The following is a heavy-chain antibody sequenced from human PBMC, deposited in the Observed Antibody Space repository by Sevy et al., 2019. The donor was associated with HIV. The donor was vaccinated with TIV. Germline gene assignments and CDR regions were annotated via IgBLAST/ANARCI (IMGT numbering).Heavy chain of an antibody. CDR3: AREVYDIMTGYSGGMDV. J-gene: IGHJ6*02. Sequence: SETLSLICTVSGGSINSFYWNWIRQLPGKGLEWIGYVDDSGRTNYNPSLKSRVTISKDRSKNQASLKLTSVTVADTAVYYCAREVYDIMTGYSGGMDVWGQGTTVTVSS. CDR2: VDDSGRT. D-gene: IGHD3-9*01. CDR1: GGSINSFY. V-gene: IGHV4-59*01.